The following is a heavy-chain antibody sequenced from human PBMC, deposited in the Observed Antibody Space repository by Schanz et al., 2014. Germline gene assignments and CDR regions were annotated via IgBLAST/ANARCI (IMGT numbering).Heavy chain of an antibody. V-gene: IGHV4-30-2*03. CDR3: ARRVENSIFGVVIHDGFDP. CDR1: GGSISSGGSS. D-gene: IGHD3-3*01. J-gene: IGHJ5*02. Sequence: QLQLQESGSGLVKPSQTLSLTCGVSGGSISSGGSSWNWIRLPPGKGLEWIGYIYHSGSTYYNPSHKNRVTIAVDTSNNHFALKLTAVTAADTALYYCARRVENSIFGVVIHDGFDPWGQGTLVTVTS. CDR2: IYHSGST.